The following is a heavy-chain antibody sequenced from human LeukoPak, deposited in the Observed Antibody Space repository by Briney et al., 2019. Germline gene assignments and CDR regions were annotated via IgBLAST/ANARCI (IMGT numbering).Heavy chain of an antibody. D-gene: IGHD4-17*01. J-gene: IGHJ4*02. CDR1: GFTFSNAW. V-gene: IGHV3-15*01. CDR2: IKSKTDGGTT. CDR3: ARHLRDSRRIFEF. Sequence: GGSLRLSCAASGFTFSNAWMSWVRQAPGKGLEWVGRIKSKTDGGTTDYAAPVKGRFTISRDDSKNTLYLQMNSLKTEDTAVYYCARHLRDSRRIFEFWGQGTLVTVSS.